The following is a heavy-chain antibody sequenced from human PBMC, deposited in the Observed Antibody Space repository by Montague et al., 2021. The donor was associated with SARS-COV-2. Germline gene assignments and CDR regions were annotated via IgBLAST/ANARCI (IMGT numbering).Heavy chain of an antibody. CDR2: IYYSGXP. V-gene: IGHV4-39*07. Sequence: SETLSLTCTVSGGSISSSSYYWGWIRQPAGKGLEWIGSIYYSGXPXYXXXXKXRVTLSVDTSKNQFSLKLSSVTAADTAVYYCARDVDAWLSIEGGFDYWGQGTLVTVSS. CDR3: ARDVDAWLSIEGGFDY. J-gene: IGHJ4*02. CDR1: GGSISSSSYY. D-gene: IGHD5-12*01.